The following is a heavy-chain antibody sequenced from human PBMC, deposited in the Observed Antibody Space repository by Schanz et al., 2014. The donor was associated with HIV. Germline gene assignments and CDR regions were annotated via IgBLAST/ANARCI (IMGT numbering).Heavy chain of an antibody. J-gene: IGHJ6*02. D-gene: IGHD3-3*02. CDR1: GYTFASYG. CDR3: ARAAFSSEYYYGMDV. CDR2: IIPIFGTA. V-gene: IGHV1-69*01. Sequence: QVQLVQSGPEVKKPGASVRVSCETSGYTFASYGITWVRQAPGQGLEWMGGIIPIFGTANYAQKFQGRVTIIADESTSTAYMELSSLRSADTAVYFCARAAFSSEYYYGMDVWGQGTTVTVSS.